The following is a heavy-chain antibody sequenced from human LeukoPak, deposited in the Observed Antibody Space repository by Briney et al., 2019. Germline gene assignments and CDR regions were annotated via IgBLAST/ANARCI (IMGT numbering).Heavy chain of an antibody. CDR1: GFTFSSYA. V-gene: IGHV3-30-3*01. CDR3: ARDAYLRYGDYRYLDY. Sequence: PGGSLRLSCAASGFTFSSYAMHWVRQAPGKGLEWVAVISYDGSNKYYADSVKGRFTISRDNSKNTLYLQMNSLRAEDTAVYYCARDAYLRYGDYRYLDYWGQGTLVTVSS. CDR2: ISYDGSNK. D-gene: IGHD4-17*01. J-gene: IGHJ4*02.